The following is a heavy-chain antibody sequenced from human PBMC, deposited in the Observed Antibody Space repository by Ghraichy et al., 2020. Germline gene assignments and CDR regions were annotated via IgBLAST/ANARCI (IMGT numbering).Heavy chain of an antibody. V-gene: IGHV3-7*03. D-gene: IGHD3-3*01. CDR2: IKQDGSEK. Sequence: GGSLRLSCAASGFTFSSYWMSWVRQAPGKGLEWVANIKQDGSEKYYVDSVKGRFTISRDNAKNSLYLQMNSLRAEDTAVYYCARGRDFHDFWSGYYIYYYYGMDVWGQGTTVTVSS. CDR3: ARGRDFHDFWSGYYIYYYYGMDV. J-gene: IGHJ6*02. CDR1: GFTFSSYW.